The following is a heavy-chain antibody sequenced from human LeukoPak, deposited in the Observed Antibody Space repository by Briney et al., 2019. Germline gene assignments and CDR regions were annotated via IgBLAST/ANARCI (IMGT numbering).Heavy chain of an antibody. D-gene: IGHD4-17*01. V-gene: IGHV1-2*02. CDR3: ARDIHGDSSFDY. CDR2: INPNSSGT. J-gene: IGHJ4*02. Sequence: ASVKVSCKASGYTFTGYYMHWVRQAPGQGLEWMGWINPNSSGTNYAQKFQGRVTMTRDTSISTAYMELSRLRSDDTAVYYCARDIHGDSSFDYWGQGTLVTVSS. CDR1: GYTFTGYY.